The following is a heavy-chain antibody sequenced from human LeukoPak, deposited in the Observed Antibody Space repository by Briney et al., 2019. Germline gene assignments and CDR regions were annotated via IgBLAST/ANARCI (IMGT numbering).Heavy chain of an antibody. J-gene: IGHJ4*02. D-gene: IGHD6-6*01. CDR3: ARYSSIATRPDY. CDR2: ISSSSSYI. V-gene: IGHV3-21*01. CDR1: GFTFSSYS. Sequence: PGGSLRLSCAASGFTFSSYSMSWVRQAPGKGLEWVSSISSSSSYIYYADSVKGRFTISRDNAKNSLYLQMNSLRAEDTAVYYCARYSSIATRPDYWGQGTLVTVSS.